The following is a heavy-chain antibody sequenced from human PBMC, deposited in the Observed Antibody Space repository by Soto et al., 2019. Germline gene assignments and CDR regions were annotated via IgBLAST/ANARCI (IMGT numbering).Heavy chain of an antibody. CDR3: AKEYDDEDAAFDY. J-gene: IGHJ4*02. CDR1: GFTFSSYS. D-gene: IGHD3-16*01. V-gene: IGHV3-30-3*01. Sequence: PGGSLRLSYATAGFTFSSYSMHWVRQAPGKGLEWAAVISYDGSIKYYADSVEGRFTISRDNSKSSLDLQMNSLRADDTAVYYCAKEYDDEDAAFDYWGQGTLVPVSP. CDR2: ISYDGSIK.